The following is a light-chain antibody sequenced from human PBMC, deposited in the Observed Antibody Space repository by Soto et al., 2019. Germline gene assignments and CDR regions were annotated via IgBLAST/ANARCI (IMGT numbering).Light chain of an antibody. CDR3: QQANNFPRLT. V-gene: IGKV1-12*01. J-gene: IGKJ4*01. CDR1: QGIGNW. Sequence: DIQMTQSPSSVSASVGDRVTITCRASQGIGNWLAWYQQKPEKAPKLLIYAASSLQSGVPSRFSGSGSVTDFTLTISSLQPEDFATYYCQQANNFPRLTFGGGTKVDIK. CDR2: AAS.